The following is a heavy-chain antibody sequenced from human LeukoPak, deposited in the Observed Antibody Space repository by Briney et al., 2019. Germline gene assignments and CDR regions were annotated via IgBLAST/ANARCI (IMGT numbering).Heavy chain of an antibody. CDR1: GFTFSSYR. D-gene: IGHD6-13*01. CDR2: IKQDGSEK. J-gene: IGHJ3*02. CDR3: AKGDAAAGTWDAFDI. V-gene: IGHV3-7*01. Sequence: GGSLRLSCAASGFTFSSYRISWVCQAPGKGLEWVSNIKQDGSEKYYVDSVKGRFTISRDNAKNSLYLQMNSLRAEDTAVYYCAKGDAAAGTWDAFDIWGQGTMVTVSS.